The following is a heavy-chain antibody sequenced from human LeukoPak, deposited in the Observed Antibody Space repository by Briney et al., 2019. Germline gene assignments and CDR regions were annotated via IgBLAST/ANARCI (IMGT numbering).Heavy chain of an antibody. Sequence: ASVKVSCKASGYTFTDYYMHWVRQATGQGLEWMGWMNPNSGNTGYAQKFQGRVTITRNTSISTAYMELSSLRSEDTAVYYCARASGYYGSDWFDPWGQGTLVTVSS. CDR3: ARASGYYGSDWFDP. D-gene: IGHD3-10*01. V-gene: IGHV1-8*03. CDR1: GYTFTDYY. J-gene: IGHJ5*02. CDR2: MNPNSGNT.